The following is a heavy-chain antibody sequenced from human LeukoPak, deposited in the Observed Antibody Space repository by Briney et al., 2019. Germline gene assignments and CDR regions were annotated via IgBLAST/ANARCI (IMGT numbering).Heavy chain of an antibody. CDR1: GFTFSSYT. J-gene: IGHJ4*02. Sequence: GGSLRLSCSVSGFTFSSYTMHWVRQAPGKGLEYVSSININGGRTYYADSVKGRFTISRDNAKGSVYLQVNILRAEDTAVYYCSRGHHGPDYWGQGTLVTVSS. V-gene: IGHV3-64*04. CDR3: SRGHHGPDY. D-gene: IGHD5-24*01. CDR2: ININGGRT.